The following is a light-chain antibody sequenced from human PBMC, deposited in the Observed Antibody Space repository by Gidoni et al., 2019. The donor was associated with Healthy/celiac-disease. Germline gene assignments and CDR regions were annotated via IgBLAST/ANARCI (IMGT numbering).Light chain of an antibody. CDR2: DAS. V-gene: IGKV1-5*01. CDR3: QQYNSYSA. Sequence: DIQMTPSPSTLSASVGDRVTITCRASQSISSWLAWYQQKPGKAPKLLNYDASSLESGVPSRCSGSGSGTEFTLTISSLHPDDFATYYCQQYNSYSAFGPXTKVDIK. CDR1: QSISSW. J-gene: IGKJ3*01.